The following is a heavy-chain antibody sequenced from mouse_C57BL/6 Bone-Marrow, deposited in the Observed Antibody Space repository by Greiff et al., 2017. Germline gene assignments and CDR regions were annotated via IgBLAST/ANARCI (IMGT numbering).Heavy chain of an antibody. CDR1: GFNIKDYY. V-gene: IGHV14-1*01. J-gene: IGHJ4*01. Sequence: EVQLQQSGAELVRPGASVKLSCTASGFNIKDYYMHWVKQRPEQGLEWIGRIDPEDGDTEYAPKFPGKATMTADTSSNTAYLQLSSLTSEDNAVYYCTTCGNYFYAMDDWGQGTSVTVSS. D-gene: IGHD2-1*01. CDR3: TTCGNYFYAMDD. CDR2: IDPEDGDT.